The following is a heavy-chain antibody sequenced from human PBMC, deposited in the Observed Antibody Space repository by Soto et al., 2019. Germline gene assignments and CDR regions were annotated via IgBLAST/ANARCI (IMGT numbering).Heavy chain of an antibody. CDR1: GYTFTGNY. CDR3: ARSQGGRNLWSRNPTRYYHYDMDV. D-gene: IGHD3-3*01. J-gene: IGHJ6*02. V-gene: IGHV1-2*04. Sequence: QVQLVQSGAEVKKPGASVKVSCKASGYTFTGNYIHWVRQAPGQGLEWMGWINPNNGDTNYAPKFQGWVTMTRDTSMSTAYLELSRLKSDDTAVYYCARSQGGRNLWSRNPTRYYHYDMDVWGQGTTVTVSS. CDR2: INPNNGDT.